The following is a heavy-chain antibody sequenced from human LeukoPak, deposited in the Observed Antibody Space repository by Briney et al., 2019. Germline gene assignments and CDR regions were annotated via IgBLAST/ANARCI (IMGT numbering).Heavy chain of an antibody. D-gene: IGHD6-19*01. J-gene: IGHJ4*02. V-gene: IGHV3-7*01. Sequence: GGSLRLSCAASGFTFSSYWMSWVRRAPGKGLEWVGNIKQNGSEKYYVHSVKGRFTISRDNSNNSLYLQMNSLRADDTAVYYCARNGWYYFDYWGQGTLVTVSS. CDR1: GFTFSSYW. CDR2: IKQNGSEK. CDR3: ARNGWYYFDY.